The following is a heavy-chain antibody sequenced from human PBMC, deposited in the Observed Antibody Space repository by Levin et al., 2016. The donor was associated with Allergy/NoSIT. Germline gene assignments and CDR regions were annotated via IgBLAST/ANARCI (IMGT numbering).Heavy chain of an antibody. CDR1: GGTFSSYA. D-gene: IGHD5-18*01. V-gene: IGHV1-69*13. CDR3: ASNIRGYSYGYPYYYYGMDV. J-gene: IGHJ6*02. CDR2: IIPIFGTA. Sequence: SVKVSCKASGGTFSSYAISWVRQAPGQGLEWMGGIIPIFGTANYAQKFQGRVTITADESTSTAYMELSSLRSEDTAVYYCASNIRGYSYGYPYYYYGMDVWGQGTTVTVSS.